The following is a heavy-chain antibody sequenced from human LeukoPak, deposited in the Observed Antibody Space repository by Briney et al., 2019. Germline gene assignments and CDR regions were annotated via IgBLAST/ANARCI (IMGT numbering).Heavy chain of an antibody. D-gene: IGHD3-22*01. J-gene: IGHJ4*02. Sequence: SETLSLTCAVSGGSISSSNWWSWVRQPPGKGLEWIGEIYHSGSTNYNPSLKSRVTISVDKSKNQFSLKLSSVTAADTAVYYCARTVHYYDSSGYYTRFDYWGQGTLVTVSS. V-gene: IGHV4-4*02. CDR2: IYHSGST. CDR1: GGSISSSNW. CDR3: ARTVHYYDSSGYYTRFDY.